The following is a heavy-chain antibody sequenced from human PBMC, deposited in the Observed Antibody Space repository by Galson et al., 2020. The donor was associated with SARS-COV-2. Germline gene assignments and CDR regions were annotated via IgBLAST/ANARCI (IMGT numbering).Heavy chain of an antibody. D-gene: IGHD3-3*01. CDR3: TTGEYYDFWSGPTGYFDY. V-gene: IGHV3-15*01. CDR1: GFTFSNAW. Sequence: TGGSLRLSCAASGFTFSNAWMRWVRQAPGKGLEWVGRIRSETDGETTDYAAPVKGRFTISRHDSKNTLYLQMNSLKTDDTAVYYCTTGEYYDFWSGPTGYFDYWGQGTLVTVSS. J-gene: IGHJ4*02. CDR2: IRSETDGETT.